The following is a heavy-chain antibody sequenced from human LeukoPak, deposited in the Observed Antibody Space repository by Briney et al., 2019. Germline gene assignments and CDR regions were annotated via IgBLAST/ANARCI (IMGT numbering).Heavy chain of an antibody. J-gene: IGHJ6*02. CDR2: INPNSGGT. CDR1: GYTFTGYY. V-gene: IGHV1-2*06. Sequence: ASVKVSCKASGYTFTGYYMHWVRQAPGQGFEWMGRINPNSGGTNYAQKFQGRVTMTRDTSISTAYMELSRLRSDDTAVYYCAREYSSSWYGRRHYGMDVWGQGTTVTVSS. D-gene: IGHD6-13*01. CDR3: AREYSSSWYGRRHYGMDV.